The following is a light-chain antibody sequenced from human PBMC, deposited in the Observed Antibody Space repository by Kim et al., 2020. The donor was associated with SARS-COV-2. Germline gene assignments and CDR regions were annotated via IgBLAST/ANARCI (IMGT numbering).Light chain of an antibody. J-gene: IGLJ3*02. Sequence: PGQSIPLPCPGTSDDFGDYDYVSWYQQHPGKAPKLMIYNVNSWPSGVSNRFSGSKSGYTASLTISGLQAEDEADYYCSSYTNTITLFGGGTQLTVL. V-gene: IGLV2-14*03. CDR3: SSYTNTITL. CDR1: SDDFGDYDY. CDR2: NVN.